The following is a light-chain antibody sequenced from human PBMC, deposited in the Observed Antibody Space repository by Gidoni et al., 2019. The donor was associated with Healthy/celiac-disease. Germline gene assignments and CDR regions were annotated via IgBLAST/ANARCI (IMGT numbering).Light chain of an antibody. Sequence: SYVLTQPPSVSVAPGQTARITCGGNNIGSKSEHWYPPKPGQAPVLVVYADSDRPSGIPERFSGSNSGNTATLTISRVEAGDEADYYCQVWDSSSDHLVVFGGGTKLTVL. V-gene: IGLV3-21*02. CDR3: QVWDSSSDHLVV. CDR1: NIGSKS. J-gene: IGLJ2*01. CDR2: ADS.